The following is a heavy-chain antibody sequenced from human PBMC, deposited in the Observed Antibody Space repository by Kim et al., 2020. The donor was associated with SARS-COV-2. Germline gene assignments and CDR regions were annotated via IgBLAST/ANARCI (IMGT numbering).Heavy chain of an antibody. CDR2: INPSGGST. Sequence: ASVKVSCKASGYTFTSYYMHWVRQAPGQGLEWMGIINPSGGSTSYAQKFQGRVTMTRDTSTSTVYMELSSLRSEDTAVYYCARDGDIVVVIAIGSSSGFDYWGQGTLVTVSS. CDR3: ARDGDIVVVIAIGSSSGFDY. CDR1: GYTFTSYY. V-gene: IGHV1-46*01. J-gene: IGHJ4*02. D-gene: IGHD2-21*01.